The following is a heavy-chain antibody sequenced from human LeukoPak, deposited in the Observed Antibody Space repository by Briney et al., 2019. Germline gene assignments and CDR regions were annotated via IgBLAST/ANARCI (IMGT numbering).Heavy chain of an antibody. V-gene: IGHV4-39*07. Sequence: PSETLSLTCTVSGGSISSSSYYWGWVRQPPGKGLEWIGSIYYSGSTYYNPSLKSRVTISVDTSKNQFFLKLSSVTAADTAVYYCARGRANYYDSSGHYLDDAFDIWGQGTMVTVSS. D-gene: IGHD3-22*01. CDR3: ARGRANYYDSSGHYLDDAFDI. CDR1: GGSISSSSYY. J-gene: IGHJ3*02. CDR2: IYYSGST.